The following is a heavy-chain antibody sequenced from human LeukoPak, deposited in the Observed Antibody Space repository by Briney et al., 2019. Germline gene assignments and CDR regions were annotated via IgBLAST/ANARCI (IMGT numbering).Heavy chain of an antibody. J-gene: IGHJ4*02. CDR3: ARDSDVDTAMVTTPGYFDY. CDR2: IKQDGSEK. CDR1: GFTFSSYW. D-gene: IGHD5-18*01. V-gene: IGHV3-7*01. Sequence: GGSLRLSCAASGFTFSSYWMSWVRQAPGKGLEWVANIKQDGSEKYYVDSVKGRFTISRDNAKNSLYLQMNSLRAEDTVVYYCARDSDVDTAMVTTPGYFDYWGQGTLVTVSS.